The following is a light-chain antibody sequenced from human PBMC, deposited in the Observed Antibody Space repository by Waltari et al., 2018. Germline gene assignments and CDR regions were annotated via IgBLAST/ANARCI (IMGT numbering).Light chain of an antibody. Sequence: DIQLTQFPSFLSTSVGDRVTITCRASQDISSHLAWYQQKPGKAPRLLVYGASTLHSGVPSRFSGTGSGTEFTLTINNLQPEDFATYYCQQLIRFPTFTFGQGTKLQIE. CDR1: QDISSH. CDR2: GAS. CDR3: QQLIRFPTFT. V-gene: IGKV1-9*01. J-gene: IGKJ2*01.